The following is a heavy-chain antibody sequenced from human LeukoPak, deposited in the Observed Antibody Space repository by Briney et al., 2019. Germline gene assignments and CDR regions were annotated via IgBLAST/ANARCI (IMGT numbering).Heavy chain of an antibody. CDR2: INSDGSST. Sequence: GGSLRLSCVASGFTFSSYWMHWVRQAPGKGLVWVSRINSDGSSTSYADSVKGRFTISIDNAKNTLYLHMNSLSAEDTAVYYCARELTPRGHYYYGMDVWGQGTTVTVSS. CDR1: GFTFSSYW. J-gene: IGHJ6*02. CDR3: ARELTPRGHYYYGMDV. D-gene: IGHD3-10*01. V-gene: IGHV3-74*01.